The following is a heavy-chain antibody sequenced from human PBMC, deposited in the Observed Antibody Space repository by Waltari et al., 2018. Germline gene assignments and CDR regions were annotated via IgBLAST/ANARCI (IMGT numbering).Heavy chain of an antibody. CDR3: AKGELLWFGELLYPDYYGMDV. CDR1: GFTFDDYA. CDR2: ISWNRGSI. Sequence: GGLVQPGRSLRLSCAASGFTFDDYAMHWVRQAPGKGLEWVSGISWNRGSIGYADSVKGRFTISRDNAKNSLYLQMNSLRAEDTALYYCAKGELLWFGELLYPDYYGMDVWGQGTTVTVSS. D-gene: IGHD3-10*01. V-gene: IGHV3-9*01. J-gene: IGHJ6*02.